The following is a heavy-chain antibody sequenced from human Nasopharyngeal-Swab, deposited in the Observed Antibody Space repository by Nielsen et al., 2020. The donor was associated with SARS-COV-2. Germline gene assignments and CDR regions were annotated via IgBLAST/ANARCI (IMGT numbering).Heavy chain of an antibody. D-gene: IGHD5-12*01. CDR2: ISYDGSNK. CDR3: ARVAGGYGYYYYYYGMYV. J-gene: IGHJ6*02. Sequence: GGSLRLSCAASGLIFSSYGMHWVSQAPGKGFERVAVISYDGSNKYYADSVKGRFTISRDNSKNTLYLQMNSLRAEDTAVYYCARVAGGYGYYYYYYGMYVWRQGTTVTVSS. V-gene: IGHV3-30*03. CDR1: GLIFSSYG.